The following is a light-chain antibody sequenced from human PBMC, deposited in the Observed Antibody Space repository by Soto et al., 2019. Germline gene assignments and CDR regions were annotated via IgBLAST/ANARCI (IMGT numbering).Light chain of an antibody. Sequence: QFALTQPPSVSGAPGQRVTISCTGSSSNVGAGYDVHWYQQLPGTAPKLLIYGNYNRPSGVPDRFSGSKSGTSASLAITGLQAEDEVDYYCQSYDNSLSNYVFGTGTKVTVL. CDR3: QSYDNSLSNYV. CDR1: SSNVGAGYD. CDR2: GNY. V-gene: IGLV1-40*01. J-gene: IGLJ1*01.